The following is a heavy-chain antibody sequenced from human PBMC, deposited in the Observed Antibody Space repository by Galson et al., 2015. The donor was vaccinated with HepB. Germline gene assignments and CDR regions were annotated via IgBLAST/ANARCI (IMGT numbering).Heavy chain of an antibody. D-gene: IGHD3-10*01. V-gene: IGHV3-21*01. CDR1: GFTFSSYS. CDR3: ARGVYYYGSGANNAFDI. J-gene: IGHJ3*02. Sequence: SLRLSCAASGFTFSSYSMKWVRQAPGKGLEWVSSISSSSSYIYYADSVKGRFTISRDNAKNSLYLQMNSLRAEDTAVYYCARGVYYYGSGANNAFDIWGQGTMVTVSS. CDR2: ISSSSSYI.